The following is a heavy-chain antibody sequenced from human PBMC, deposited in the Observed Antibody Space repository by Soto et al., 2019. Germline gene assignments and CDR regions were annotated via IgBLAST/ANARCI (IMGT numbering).Heavy chain of an antibody. D-gene: IGHD2-2*01. V-gene: IGHV3-23*01. J-gene: IGHJ6*02. Sequence: GGSLRLSCAASGFTFKNFAMTWVRQGPGKGREWVSAISGSPGSTYYADSVRGRFTISRGNSKNTLYLQMNSLRAEDTAVYYCAKDDQLPPGPHYYYGKDVWGQGTTVTVSS. CDR2: ISGSPGST. CDR3: AKDDQLPPGPHYYYGKDV. CDR1: GFTFKNFA.